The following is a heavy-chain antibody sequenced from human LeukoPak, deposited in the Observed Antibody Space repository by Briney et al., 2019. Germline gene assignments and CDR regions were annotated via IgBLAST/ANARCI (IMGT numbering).Heavy chain of an antibody. D-gene: IGHD2-2*01. CDR1: GGSFSGFY. CDR2: INHGGST. J-gene: IGHJ4*02. Sequence: SETLSLTCAVYGGSFSGFYWSWIRQPPGKGLEWIGEINHGGSTNYNPSLKSRVTISVDTSKNQFSLMLSPVTAADTAVYYYARGYCSSTSCPDFDYWGQGTLVTVSS. CDR3: ARGYCSSTSCPDFDY. V-gene: IGHV4-34*01.